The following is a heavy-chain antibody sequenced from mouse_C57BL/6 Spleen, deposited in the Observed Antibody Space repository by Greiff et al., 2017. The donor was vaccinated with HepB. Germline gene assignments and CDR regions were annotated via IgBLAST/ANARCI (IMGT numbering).Heavy chain of an antibody. CDR3: TRDRGYGSSFPFAY. V-gene: IGHV5-9-1*02. D-gene: IGHD1-1*01. J-gene: IGHJ3*01. CDR1: GFTFSSYA. Sequence: EVNVVESGEGLVKPGGSLKLSCAASGFTFSSYAMSWVRQTPEKRLEWVAYISSGGDYIYYADTVKGRFTISRDNARNTLYLQMSSLKSEDTAMYYCTRDRGYGSSFPFAYWGQGTLVTVSA. CDR2: ISSGGDYI.